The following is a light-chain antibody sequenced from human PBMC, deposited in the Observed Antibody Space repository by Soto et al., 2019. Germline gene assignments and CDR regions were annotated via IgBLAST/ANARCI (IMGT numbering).Light chain of an antibody. J-gene: IGKJ3*01. V-gene: IGKV4-1*01. CDR3: QQYYSTPFT. Sequence: DIVMTQSPDSLAVSLGERATINCRSSQTVLYSSDNKNYLAWYQQRPGQPPKLLIYWASNRQSGVPDRFSGSGSGTDFTLTISSLQAEDVAVYYCQQYYSTPFTFGPGTNVDIK. CDR1: QTVLYSSDNKNY. CDR2: WAS.